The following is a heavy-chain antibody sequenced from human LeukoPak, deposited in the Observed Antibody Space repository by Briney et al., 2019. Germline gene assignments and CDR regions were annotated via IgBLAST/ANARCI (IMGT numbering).Heavy chain of an antibody. V-gene: IGHV3-23*01. D-gene: IGHD6-6*01. CDR2: ISGSGGST. Sequence: GGSLRLSCAASGFTFSSYAMSWVRQAPGEGLEWVSAISGSGGSTYYADSVKGRFTISRDNSKNTLYLQMNSLRAEDTAVYYCAKDGGYSSSSFFDYWGQGTLVTVSS. CDR3: AKDGGYSSSSFFDY. CDR1: GFTFSSYA. J-gene: IGHJ4*02.